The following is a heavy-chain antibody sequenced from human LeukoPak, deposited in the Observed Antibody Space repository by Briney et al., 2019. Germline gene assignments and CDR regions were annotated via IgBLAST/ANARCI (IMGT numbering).Heavy chain of an antibody. CDR3: ARVHYNTAMVDIDY. CDR1: GFTFSTYW. CDR2: ISSSGSTI. Sequence: PGGSLRLSCAASGFTFSTYWMHWVRQAPGKGLEWISYISSSGSTIYYADSVKGRFTISRDNGKNSLYLQMNSLRAEDTAVYYCARVHYNTAMVDIDYWGQGTLVTVSS. V-gene: IGHV3-48*03. D-gene: IGHD5-18*01. J-gene: IGHJ4*02.